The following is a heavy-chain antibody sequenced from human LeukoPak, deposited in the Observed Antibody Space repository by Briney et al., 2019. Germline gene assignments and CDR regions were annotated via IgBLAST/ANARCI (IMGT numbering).Heavy chain of an antibody. J-gene: IGHJ4*02. V-gene: IGHV4-59*08. CDR1: GGSISSYY. CDR2: IYYSGST. D-gene: IGHD6-13*01. CDR3: ARQTRSRSWYWDY. Sequence: SETLSLTCTVSGGSISSYYWSWIRQPPGKGLEWIGYIYYSGSTNYNPSLKSRVTISVDTSKNQFSLKLSSVTAADTAVYYCARQTRSRSWYWDYWGQGTLVTVSS.